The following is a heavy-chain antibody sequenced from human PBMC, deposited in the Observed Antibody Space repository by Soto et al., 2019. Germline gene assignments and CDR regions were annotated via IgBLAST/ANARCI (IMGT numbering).Heavy chain of an antibody. Sequence: GGSLRLSCSASGFTFSSYAMHWVRQAPGKGLEYVSGIRGNGDPPFYADSVKGRFIISRDNSKNTLFLQMSSLSADDTAVYYCVKSRGGNNFDFFDWGQGALVTVSS. D-gene: IGHD5-12*01. CDR2: IRGNGDPP. J-gene: IGHJ4*02. CDR3: VKSRGGNNFDFFD. V-gene: IGHV3-64D*06. CDR1: GFTFSSYA.